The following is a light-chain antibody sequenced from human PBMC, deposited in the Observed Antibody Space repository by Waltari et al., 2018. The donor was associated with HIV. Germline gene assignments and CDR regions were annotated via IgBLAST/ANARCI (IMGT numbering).Light chain of an antibody. V-gene: IGLV2-14*01. CDR3: ASYTRKISVT. Sequence: QSALTQPASVSGSPGQSITITCTGTSDDIVGSNHVSWYQQHTGEPPKLRIFEVRNRPSGVSSRFSGSKSGNTASLTITGLQSDDEAEYYCASYTRKISVTFGGGTRVTVL. CDR2: EVR. J-gene: IGLJ2*01. CDR1: SDDIVGSNH.